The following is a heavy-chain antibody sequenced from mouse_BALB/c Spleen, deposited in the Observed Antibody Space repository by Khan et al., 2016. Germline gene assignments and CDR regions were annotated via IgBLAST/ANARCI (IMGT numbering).Heavy chain of an antibody. CDR3: TRGGYDGYFDY. V-gene: IGHV5-4*02. Sequence: EVELVESGGGLVKPGGSLKLSCAASGFTFSDYYMYWVRQTPEKRLEWVATISDGGSYTSYPDSVKGRFIIFRDNANNNLYLQMTSLKSEDTARYDGTRGGYDGYFDYWGQGTIITVSS. CDR1: GFTFSDYY. CDR2: ISDGGSYT. J-gene: IGHJ2*01. D-gene: IGHD2-14*01.